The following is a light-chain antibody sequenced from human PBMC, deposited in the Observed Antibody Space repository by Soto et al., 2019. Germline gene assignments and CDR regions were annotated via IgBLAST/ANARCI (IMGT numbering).Light chain of an antibody. V-gene: IGLV2-14*01. J-gene: IGLJ1*01. CDR1: SSDVGICNY. Sequence: QSALTQPASVSGSPGQSIAISCTGSSSDVGICNYVSWYQQHPGKVPKLIIYEVTNRPSGVSNRFSGSKSGNTASLTISGLQAEDEADYYCSSYTTSSTRVFGTGTKLTVL. CDR3: SSYTTSSTRV. CDR2: EVT.